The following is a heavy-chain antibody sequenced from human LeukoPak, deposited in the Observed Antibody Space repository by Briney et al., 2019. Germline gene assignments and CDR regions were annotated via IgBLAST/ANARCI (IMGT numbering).Heavy chain of an antibody. Sequence: PPETLSLTCTVSGGSISSYYWSWIRQPPGKGLEWIGYIYYSGSTNYNPPLKSRVTISVDTSKNQFSLKLSSVTAADTAVYYCARAPRRRGVTSYYFDYWGQGTLVTVSS. D-gene: IGHD3-10*01. V-gene: IGHV4-59*01. J-gene: IGHJ4*02. CDR3: ARAPRRRGVTSYYFDY. CDR2: IYYSGST. CDR1: GGSISSYY.